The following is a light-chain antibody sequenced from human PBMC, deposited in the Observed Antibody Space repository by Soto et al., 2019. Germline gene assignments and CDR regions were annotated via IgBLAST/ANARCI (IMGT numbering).Light chain of an antibody. V-gene: IGLV2-11*01. Sequence: QSVLTQPPSVSGSPGQSVTISCTGTSSDVGGHNYVSWYQQYPGKAPRLLLYSVSKRPSGVPDRFSGSKSGNTASLTISGLQAEDEADYYSCSYAGSSTYVFGTGTKVTVL. CDR2: SVS. J-gene: IGLJ1*01. CDR3: CSYAGSSTYV. CDR1: SSDVGGHNY.